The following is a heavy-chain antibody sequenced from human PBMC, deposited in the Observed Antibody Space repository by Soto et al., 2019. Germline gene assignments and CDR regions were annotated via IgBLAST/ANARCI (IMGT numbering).Heavy chain of an antibody. CDR2: IYYSGST. J-gene: IGHJ4*02. CDR1: GRSIRRYY. Sequence: SETLSLPYTGSGRSIRRYYWSWIRQPPGKGLEWIGYIYYSGSTNYNPSLKSRVTISVDTSKNQFSLKLSSVTAADTAVYYCARRYGGNFDYWGQGTLVTVSS. D-gene: IGHD3-16*01. CDR3: ARRYGGNFDY. V-gene: IGHV4-59*01.